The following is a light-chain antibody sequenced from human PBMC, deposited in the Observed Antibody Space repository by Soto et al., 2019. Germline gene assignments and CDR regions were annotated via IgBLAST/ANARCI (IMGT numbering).Light chain of an antibody. CDR2: DAS. CDR3: QQRSNWLWT. CDR1: QSVSRY. J-gene: IGKJ1*01. V-gene: IGKV3-11*01. Sequence: EIVLTQSPATLSLSPGERATLSCMASQSVSRYLAWYQQKPGQAPRLLIYDASNRATGIPARFSGSGSGTDFTLTISSLEPEEFAVYYCQQRSNWLWTFGQGTKVEIK.